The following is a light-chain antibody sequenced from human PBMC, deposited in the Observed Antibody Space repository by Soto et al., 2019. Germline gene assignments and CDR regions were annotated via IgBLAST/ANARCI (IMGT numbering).Light chain of an antibody. V-gene: IGKV1-5*03. CDR2: KAS. Sequence: DIQMTQSPSTLSASVGDRVTITCRASQSISSLLAWYQQKPGRAPTLLIYKASTLESGVPSRFSGSESGTEFTLTISSLRPDDFATYYCQQYSTYPLTFGHGTRLDIK. CDR1: QSISSL. CDR3: QQYSTYPLT. J-gene: IGKJ5*01.